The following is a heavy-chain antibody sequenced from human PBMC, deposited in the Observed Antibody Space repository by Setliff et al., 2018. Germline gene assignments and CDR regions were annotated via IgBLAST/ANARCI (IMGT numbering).Heavy chain of an antibody. Sequence: APETLSLTCTVSGGSISSGGYYWSWIRQHPGKGLEWIGYIYYSGSTYYNPSLKSRVTISVDTSKNQFSLKLSSVTAADTAVYYCARDPLTTNRRRAFDIWGQGTMVTVSS. CDR3: ARDPLTTNRRRAFDI. CDR2: IYYSGST. CDR1: GGSISSGGYY. V-gene: IGHV4-31*03. J-gene: IGHJ3*02. D-gene: IGHD4-17*01.